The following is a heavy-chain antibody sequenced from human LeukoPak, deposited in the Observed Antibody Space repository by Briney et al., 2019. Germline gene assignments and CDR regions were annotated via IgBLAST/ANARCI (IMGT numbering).Heavy chain of an antibody. D-gene: IGHD5-18*01. J-gene: IGHJ4*02. CDR2: IYPGDSDT. CDR1: GSSFTNYW. CDR3: ARKTGSYGLNYFDY. Sequence: GESLKISCKVSGSSFTNYWIGWVRQMPGKGLEWMGIIYPGDSDTRYSPSFQGQVTISADKSINTAYLQWSSLKASDTAMYYCARKTGSYGLNYFDYWGQGTLVTVSS. V-gene: IGHV5-51*01.